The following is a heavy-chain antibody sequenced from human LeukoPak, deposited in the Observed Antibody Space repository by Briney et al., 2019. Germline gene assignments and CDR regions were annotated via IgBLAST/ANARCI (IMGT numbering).Heavy chain of an antibody. CDR1: GVSLSSSSFY. Sequence: ESLSLTCTVSGVSLSSSSFYWGWLRQPPGKGLEWVGRIRNNADRRTTDSSGPVKGRLTISRYDSRNSLYLQMNSLKTEDTAVYYCATIRTVQDSSFDYWGQGTLVTVSS. D-gene: IGHD3/OR15-3a*01. CDR3: ATIRTVQDSSFDY. CDR2: IRNNADRRTT. V-gene: IGHV3-15*01. J-gene: IGHJ4*02.